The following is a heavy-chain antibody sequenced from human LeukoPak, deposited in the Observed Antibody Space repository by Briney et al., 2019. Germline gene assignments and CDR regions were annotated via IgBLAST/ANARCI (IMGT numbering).Heavy chain of an antibody. CDR2: LYSGGST. J-gene: IGHJ4*02. Sequence: GGSLRLSCAASGFTVSSSYMSWVRQAPGKGLEWVSVLYSGGSTYYADSVKGRFTISRDNSMNTLYLQMNSLRAEDTAVYYCATTTVTTNPLDYWGQGTLVTVSS. V-gene: IGHV3-53*01. CDR3: ATTTVTTNPLDY. CDR1: GFTVSSSY. D-gene: IGHD4-17*01.